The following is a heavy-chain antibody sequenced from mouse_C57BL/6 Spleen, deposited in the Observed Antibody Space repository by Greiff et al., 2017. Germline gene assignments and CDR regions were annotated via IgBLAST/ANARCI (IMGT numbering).Heavy chain of an antibody. CDR3: ARWRWAMVTSANWYFDV. J-gene: IGHJ1*03. CDR1: GYTFTSYW. Sequence: VQLQQPGAELVKPGASVKVSCKASGYTFTSYWMHWVKQRPGQGLEWIGRIHPSDSDTNYNQKFKGKDTLTVDKSSSTAYMQLSSLTSEDSAVYYCARWRWAMVTSANWYFDVWGTGTTVTVSS. V-gene: IGHV1-74*01. D-gene: IGHD2-2*01. CDR2: IHPSDSDT.